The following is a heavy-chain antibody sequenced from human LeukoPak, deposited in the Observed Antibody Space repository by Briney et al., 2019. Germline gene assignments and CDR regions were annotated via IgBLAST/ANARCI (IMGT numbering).Heavy chain of an antibody. CDR2: INANSGAT. J-gene: IGHJ4*02. D-gene: IGHD7-27*01. CDR3: ARDPGANYFDY. CDR1: GYTFTNYY. V-gene: IGHV1-2*02. Sequence: ASVKVSCEASGYTFTNYYMRWVRQAPGQGLEWMGWINANSGATNYAQKFQGRVTMTSDTSISTVYMELSRLRSDDTAVYYCARDPGANYFDYWGQGTLVTVSP.